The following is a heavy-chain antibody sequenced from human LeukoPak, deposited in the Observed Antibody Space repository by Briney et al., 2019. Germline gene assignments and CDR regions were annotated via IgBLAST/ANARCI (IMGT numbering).Heavy chain of an antibody. J-gene: IGHJ6*03. Sequence: SETLSLTCTVSGGSISSGGYYWSWIRQHPGKGLEWIGYIYYSGSTYYNPSLKSRVTISVDTSKNQFSLKLSSVTAADTAVYYCAREGREEWFPYYYYYMDVWGKGTTVTVSS. V-gene: IGHV4-31*03. CDR2: IYYSGST. D-gene: IGHD3-3*01. CDR3: AREGREEWFPYYYYYMDV. CDR1: GGSISSGGYY.